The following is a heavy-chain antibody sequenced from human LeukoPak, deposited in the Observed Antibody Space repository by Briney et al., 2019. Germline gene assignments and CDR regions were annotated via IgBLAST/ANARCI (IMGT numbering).Heavy chain of an antibody. CDR2: IITIFGTA. CDR3: ARNGEDELPIDY. CDR1: GGTFNNSA. D-gene: IGHD4-17*01. Sequence: SVKVSCKTSGGTFNNSAISWVRQAPGQGLEWMGRIITIFGTANYAQKFQGRVTITTDESTSTAYMELSSPRSEDTAVYYCARNGEDELPIDYWGQGTLVTVSS. V-gene: IGHV1-69*05. J-gene: IGHJ4*02.